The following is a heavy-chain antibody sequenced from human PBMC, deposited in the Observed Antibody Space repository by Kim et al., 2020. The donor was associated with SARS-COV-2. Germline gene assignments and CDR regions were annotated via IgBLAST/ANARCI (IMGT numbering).Heavy chain of an antibody. Sequence: GGSLRLSCAASGFTFSSYGMHWVRQAPGKGLEGVAVIWYDGSNKYYADSVKGRFTITRDNSKNTLYLQMNSLRAEDTAVYYCARDMWYQLLRRYGMDVWGQGTTVTVSS. CDR1: GFTFSSYG. V-gene: IGHV3-33*01. J-gene: IGHJ6*02. D-gene: IGHD2-2*01. CDR3: ARDMWYQLLRRYGMDV. CDR2: IWYDGSNK.